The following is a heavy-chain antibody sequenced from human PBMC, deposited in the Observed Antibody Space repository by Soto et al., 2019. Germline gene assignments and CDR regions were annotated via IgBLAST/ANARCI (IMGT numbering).Heavy chain of an antibody. Sequence: PSETLSLTCTVSGGSISSYYWSWIRQPPGKGLEWIGYIYYSGSTNYNPSLKSRVTISVDTSKNQFSLKLSSVTAADTAVYYCVRARGAAGTLNWFDPWGQGTLVTVSS. J-gene: IGHJ5*02. CDR2: IYYSGST. CDR1: GGSISSYY. D-gene: IGHD6-13*01. V-gene: IGHV4-59*01. CDR3: VRARGAAGTLNWFDP.